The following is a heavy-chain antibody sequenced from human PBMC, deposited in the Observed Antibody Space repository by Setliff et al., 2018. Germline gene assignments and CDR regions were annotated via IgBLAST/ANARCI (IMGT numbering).Heavy chain of an antibody. CDR1: GGSFSGYY. V-gene: IGHV4-34*11. J-gene: IGHJ4*02. CDR3: TRESMDYYGSGTYGF. CDR2: MYYSGIS. D-gene: IGHD3-10*01. Sequence: SGTLSLTCAVYGGSFSGYYWSWIRQPPGKGLEWIGSMYYSGISNYNPSLKSRATISVQTSQKEFSLHLTSVTAADTAVYFCTRESMDYYGSGTYGFWGPGMLVTVSS.